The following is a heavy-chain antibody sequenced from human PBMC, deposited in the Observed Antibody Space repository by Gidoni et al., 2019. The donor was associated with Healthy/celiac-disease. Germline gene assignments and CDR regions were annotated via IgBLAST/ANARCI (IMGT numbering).Heavy chain of an antibody. Sequence: QVQLQQWGAGLLKPSDTLSLTCAVCGGSFSGYYWSWIRQPPEKGRGWIGEINHSGSTNYNPSLKGRVTISVDTSKNQFSLKLSSVTAADTAVYYCARGGEYSGYDLDYWGQGTLVTVSS. J-gene: IGHJ4*02. V-gene: IGHV4-34*01. D-gene: IGHD5-12*01. CDR3: ARGGEYSGYDLDY. CDR1: GGSFSGYY. CDR2: INHSGST.